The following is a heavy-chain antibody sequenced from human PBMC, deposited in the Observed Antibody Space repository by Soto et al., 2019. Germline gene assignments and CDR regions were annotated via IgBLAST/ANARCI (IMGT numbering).Heavy chain of an antibody. V-gene: IGHV4-4*02. CDR3: ARGQGTRENWFDP. D-gene: IGHD3-10*01. CDR1: GGSISSSNW. Sequence: KPSETLSLTCAVSGGSISSSNWWSWVRKPPGKGLEWIGEIYHSGSTNYNPSLKRRVTISVDKSKNQFSLKLSSVTAADTAVYYCARGQGTRENWFDPWGQGTLVTVS. J-gene: IGHJ5*02. CDR2: IYHSGST.